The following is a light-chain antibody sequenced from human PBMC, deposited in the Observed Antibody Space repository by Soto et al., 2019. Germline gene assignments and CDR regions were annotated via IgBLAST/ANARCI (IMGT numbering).Light chain of an antibody. J-gene: IGKJ1*01. Sequence: NVLTQSPGTLSLSPGEGATLSCRASQSISSNYLAWYHQKPGQAPRLLIYGASSRATDIPDRFRGSGSGRDFVLNISRLERGDFAVYYCQQYGSSPQTFGQGTKVDIK. CDR1: QSISSNY. CDR3: QQYGSSPQT. CDR2: GAS. V-gene: IGKV3-20*01.